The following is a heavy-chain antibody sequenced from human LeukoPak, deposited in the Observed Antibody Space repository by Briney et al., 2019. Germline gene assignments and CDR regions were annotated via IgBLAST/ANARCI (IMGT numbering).Heavy chain of an antibody. V-gene: IGHV3-30*18. CDR3: AKSTKSGTTPLLDY. J-gene: IGHJ4*02. CDR1: GFTFSSYG. D-gene: IGHD1-26*01. CDR2: ISYDGSNK. Sequence: PGRSLRLPCAASGFTFSSYGMHWVRQAPGKGLEWVAVISYDGSNKYYADSVKGRFTISRDNSKNTLYLQMNSLRAEDTAVYYCAKSTKSGTTPLLDYWGQGTLVTVSS.